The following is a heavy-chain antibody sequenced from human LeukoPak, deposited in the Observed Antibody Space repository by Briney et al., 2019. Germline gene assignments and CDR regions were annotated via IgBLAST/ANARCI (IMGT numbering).Heavy chain of an antibody. D-gene: IGHD2-2*01. V-gene: IGHV3-30*02. J-gene: IGHJ3*02. CDR1: GFTFSSYG. Sequence: GGSLRLSCAASGFTFSSYGMHWVRQAPGKGLEWVAFIRYDGSNKYYADSVKGRFTISRDNSKNTLYLQMNSLRAEDTAVYYCAKKDRCSSTSCYVPDAFDIWGQGTMVTVSS. CDR2: IRYDGSNK. CDR3: AKKDRCSSTSCYVPDAFDI.